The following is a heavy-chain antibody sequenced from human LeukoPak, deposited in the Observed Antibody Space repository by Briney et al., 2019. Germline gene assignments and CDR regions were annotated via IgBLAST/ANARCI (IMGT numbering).Heavy chain of an antibody. CDR2: IDPSGGRT. CDR1: GYTFTNYY. CDR3: ARFGLGKHIEVAGIPFDI. J-gene: IGHJ3*02. D-gene: IGHD6-19*01. V-gene: IGHV1-46*01. Sequence: ASVKVSCKASGYTFTNYYMHCVRQAPGQGLEWMGIIDPSGGRTTYAQKFQGRVIMTRDMSTSTVYMELRSLRSDDTAVYYCARFGLGKHIEVAGIPFDIWGQGTMVTVSS.